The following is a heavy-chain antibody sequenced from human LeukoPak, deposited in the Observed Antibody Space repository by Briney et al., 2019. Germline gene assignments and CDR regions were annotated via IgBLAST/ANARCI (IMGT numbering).Heavy chain of an antibody. CDR1: GFTFSSYA. D-gene: IGHD4-17*01. Sequence: PGGSLRLSCAASGFTFSSYAMHWVRQAPGKGLEWVAVISYDGSNKYYADSVKGRFTISRDNSKNTLYLQMNSLRAEDTAVYYCDYGDYYWGQGTLVTVSS. CDR3: DYGDYY. CDR2: ISYDGSNK. J-gene: IGHJ4*02. V-gene: IGHV3-30*14.